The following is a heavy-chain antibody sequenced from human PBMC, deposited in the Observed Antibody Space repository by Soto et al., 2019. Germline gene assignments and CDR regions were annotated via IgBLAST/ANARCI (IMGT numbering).Heavy chain of an antibody. V-gene: IGHV3-30-3*01. D-gene: IGHD3-10*01. CDR1: GFTFSSYA. CDR2: ISYDGSNK. CDR3: ARGPSGWFDP. J-gene: IGHJ5*02. Sequence: QVQLVESGGGMVQPGRSLRLSCAASGFTFSSYAMHWVRQAPGKGLEWVAVISYDGSNKYYADSVKGRFTISRDNSKNTQDLQMNSLRAEDTAVYYWARGPSGWFDPWGQGTLVTVSS.